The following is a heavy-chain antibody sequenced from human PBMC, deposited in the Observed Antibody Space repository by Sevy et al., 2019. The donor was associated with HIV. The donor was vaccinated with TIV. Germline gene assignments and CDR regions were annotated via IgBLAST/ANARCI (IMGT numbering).Heavy chain of an antibody. CDR2: IGYDGSNK. CDR3: ARDPRMYGDYLLAYFDY. Sequence: GGSLRLSCAASGFTPSSYGMHWVRQAPGKGLEWVAVIGYDGSNKYYADSVKGRFTISRDNSKNTLFLQMDDLRAEDTAVYYCARDPRMYGDYLLAYFDYWVQGTLVTVSS. J-gene: IGHJ4*02. V-gene: IGHV3-33*01. D-gene: IGHD2-8*01. CDR1: GFTPSSYG.